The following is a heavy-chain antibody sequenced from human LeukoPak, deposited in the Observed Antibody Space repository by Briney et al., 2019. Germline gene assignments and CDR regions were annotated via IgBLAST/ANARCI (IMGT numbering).Heavy chain of an antibody. Sequence: GGSLXXSXXXSXXXFXSSAMSWVRQAPGKGLEWGSAISGIGGGTYYADSVKGRFTISRDNSKNTLYLQMNSLRAEDTAVDYCAKVRPGYYYDSSGYYPDFDYWGQGTLVTVSS. J-gene: IGHJ4*02. CDR3: AKVRPGYYYDSSGYYPDFDY. D-gene: IGHD3-22*01. V-gene: IGHV3-23*01. CDR1: XXXFXSSA. CDR2: ISGIGGGT.